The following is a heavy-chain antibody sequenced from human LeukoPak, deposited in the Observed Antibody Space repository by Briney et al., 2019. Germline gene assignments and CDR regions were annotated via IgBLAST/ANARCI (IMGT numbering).Heavy chain of an antibody. CDR3: ARDDSTDDPFDF. D-gene: IGHD2-21*02. CDR1: GGFISGYS. V-gene: IGHV4-4*07. J-gene: IGHJ4*02. Sequence: SETLSLTCTVSGGFISGYSWNWIRQPAGKGLEWIGRVYSSGSTNYNPSLKSRVTMSVDTSKNQFSLNLSSMTAADTAVYYCARDDSTDDPFDFWGQGTLVTVSS. CDR2: VYSSGST.